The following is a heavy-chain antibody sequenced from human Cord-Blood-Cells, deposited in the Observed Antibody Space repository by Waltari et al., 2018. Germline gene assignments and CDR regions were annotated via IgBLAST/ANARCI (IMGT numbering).Heavy chain of an antibody. J-gene: IGHJ6*03. D-gene: IGHD7-27*01. Sequence: QVQLVQSGAEVKKPGASVKVSCKASGYTFTGYYMHWVRQAPGQGLEWMGWINHNSGGTNYAQKFQGRVTMTRDTSISTAYMELSRLRSDDTAVYYCAGNPGDSPYYYMDVWGKGTTVTVSS. V-gene: IGHV1-2*02. CDR3: AGNPGDSPYYYMDV. CDR1: GYTFTGYY. CDR2: INHNSGGT.